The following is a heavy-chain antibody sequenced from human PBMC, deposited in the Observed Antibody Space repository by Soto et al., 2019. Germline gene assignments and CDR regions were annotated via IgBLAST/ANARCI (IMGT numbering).Heavy chain of an antibody. CDR3: ARTDVVVVAATTSFDY. J-gene: IGHJ4*02. D-gene: IGHD2-15*01. V-gene: IGHV1-3*01. CDR1: GYTFTSYA. CDR2: INAGNGNT. Sequence: GASVKVSCKASGYTFTSYAMHWVRQAPGQRLEWMGWINAGNGNTKYSQKFQGRVTITRDTSASTAYMELSSLRSEDTAVYYCARTDVVVVAATTSFDYWGQGTLVTVS.